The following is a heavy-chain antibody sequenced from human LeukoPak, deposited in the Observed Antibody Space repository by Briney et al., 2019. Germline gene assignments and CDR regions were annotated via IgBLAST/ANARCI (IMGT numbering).Heavy chain of an antibody. CDR3: ARESNGGSYYYGKRWFDP. CDR2: INPNSGGT. Sequence: ASVKVSCKASGYTFTGYYMHWVRQAPGQGLEWMGWINPNSGGTNYAQKFQGRVTMTRDTSISTAYMELSRLRSDDTAVYYCARESNGGSYYYGKRWFDPWGQGTLVTVSS. V-gene: IGHV1-2*02. D-gene: IGHD3-10*01. CDR1: GYTFTGYY. J-gene: IGHJ5*02.